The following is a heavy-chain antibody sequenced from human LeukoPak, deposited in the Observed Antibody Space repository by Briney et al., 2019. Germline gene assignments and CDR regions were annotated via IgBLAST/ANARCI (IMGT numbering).Heavy chain of an antibody. V-gene: IGHV4-4*07. D-gene: IGHD6-19*01. CDR1: GGSISSYY. Sequence: SETLSLTCTVSGGSISSYYWSWIRQPAGKGLEWIGRIYTSGSTSYNPSLKSRVTMSVDTSKNQFSLKLSSVTAADTAVYYCARVAYSSGWYYFDYWGQGTLVTVSS. J-gene: IGHJ4*02. CDR2: IYTSGST. CDR3: ARVAYSSGWYYFDY.